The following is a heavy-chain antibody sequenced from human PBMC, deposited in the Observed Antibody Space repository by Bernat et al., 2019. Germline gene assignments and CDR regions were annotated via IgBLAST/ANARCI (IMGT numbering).Heavy chain of an antibody. CDR3: TRTRSGANGGDY. D-gene: IGHD3-22*01. V-gene: IGHV6-1*01. Sequence: QIQLHQSGPGLLRPSQILSLTSAISGDTVSSNNAAWDWIRQSPSRGLEWLGRTYYRSQWHYDYAASVKSRITVNPDTSKNQFSLQLRSVTPDDTAIYYCTRTRSGANGGDYWGQGTLVTVSS. J-gene: IGHJ4*02. CDR2: TYYRSQWHY. CDR1: GDTVSSNNAA.